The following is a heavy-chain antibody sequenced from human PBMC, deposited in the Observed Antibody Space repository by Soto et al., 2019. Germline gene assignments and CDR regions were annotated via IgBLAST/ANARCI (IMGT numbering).Heavy chain of an antibody. D-gene: IGHD3-3*01. Sequence: QVQLVQSGAEVKKPGSSVKVSCKASGGTFSSYAISWVRQAPGQGLEWMGGLIPIFGTANYAQKFQGRVTITADKPTSTAYLELSSLRSEDTAVYYCARASDYDFWSGLPADLYYYYYYGMDVWGQWTTVTVSS. CDR2: LIPIFGTA. J-gene: IGHJ6*02. V-gene: IGHV1-69*06. CDR3: ARASDYDFWSGLPADLYYYYYYGMDV. CDR1: GGTFSSYA.